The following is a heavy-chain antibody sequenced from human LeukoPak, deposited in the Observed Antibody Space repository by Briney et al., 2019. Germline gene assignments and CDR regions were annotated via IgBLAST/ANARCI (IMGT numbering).Heavy chain of an antibody. Sequence: PGGSLRLSCAASGFIFSSYGMHWVRQAPGKGLEWVAFIRYDGSNKYYADYVKGRFTTSRDNSKNTLYLQMNSLRAEDKAVYYCAKGRAGAYYFDYWGQGTLVTVSS. CDR3: AKGRAGAYYFDY. V-gene: IGHV3-30*02. CDR1: GFIFSSYG. CDR2: IRYDGSNK. J-gene: IGHJ4*02. D-gene: IGHD3-10*01.